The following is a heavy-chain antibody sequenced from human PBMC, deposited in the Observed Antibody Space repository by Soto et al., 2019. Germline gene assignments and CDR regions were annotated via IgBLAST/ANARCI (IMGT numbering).Heavy chain of an antibody. CDR2: INHSGST. Sequence: SETLSLTCAVYGGSFRGYYWSWIRQPPGKGLEWSGEINHSGSTDYNPALKSRVTISVDTSKNQFSLKLSSVTAADTAVYYCARGGWKQYDSSRYAPSYLDYGGQGTLVPVYS. CDR1: GGSFRGYY. D-gene: IGHD3-22*01. J-gene: IGHJ4*02. V-gene: IGHV4-34*01. CDR3: ARGGWKQYDSSRYAPSYLDY.